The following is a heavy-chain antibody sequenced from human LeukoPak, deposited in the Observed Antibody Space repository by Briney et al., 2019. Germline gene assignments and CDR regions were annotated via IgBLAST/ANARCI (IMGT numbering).Heavy chain of an antibody. J-gene: IGHJ4*02. Sequence: PSETLSLTCTVSGGSIVSYHWTWIRQPPGKGLEWIGCIYYSGSTYYNPSLKSRVTISVDTSKNQFSLKLSSVTAADTAVYYCARLHSSSWFDYWGQGTLVTVSS. V-gene: IGHV4-59*12. CDR2: IYYSGST. D-gene: IGHD6-13*01. CDR3: ARLHSSSWFDY. CDR1: GGSIVSYH.